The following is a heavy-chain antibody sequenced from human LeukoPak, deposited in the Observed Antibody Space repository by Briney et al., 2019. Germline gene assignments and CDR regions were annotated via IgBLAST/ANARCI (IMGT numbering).Heavy chain of an antibody. D-gene: IGHD6-19*01. Sequence: PGRYLRLSCAASGFTFDDYAMHWVRQAPGKGLEWVSGISWNSGSIGYADSVKGRFTISRDNAKNSLYLQMNSLRAEDTALYYCAKGPIAVAGYFDYWGQGTLVTVSS. CDR1: GFTFDDYA. CDR3: AKGPIAVAGYFDY. J-gene: IGHJ4*02. V-gene: IGHV3-9*01. CDR2: ISWNSGSI.